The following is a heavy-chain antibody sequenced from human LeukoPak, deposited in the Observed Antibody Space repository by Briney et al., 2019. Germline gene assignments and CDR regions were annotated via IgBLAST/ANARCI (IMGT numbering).Heavy chain of an antibody. CDR2: ISSSSSPI. CDR1: GFTFSSYS. V-gene: IGHV3-48*02. Sequence: GVSLRLSCAASGFTFSSYSMNWVRQAPGKGLEWVSFISSSSSPIYYADSVKGRFTISRDNAKDSVYLQMNSLRDEDTAVYYCARGGLERLSYWGQGTLVTVSS. CDR3: ARGGLERLSY. J-gene: IGHJ4*02. D-gene: IGHD5-24*01.